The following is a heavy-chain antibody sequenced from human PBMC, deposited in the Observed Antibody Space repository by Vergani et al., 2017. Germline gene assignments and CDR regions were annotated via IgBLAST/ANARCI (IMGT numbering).Heavy chain of an antibody. D-gene: IGHD3-22*01. CDR3: ARASYYDSSGYDY. CDR1: GYTFTSYG. Sequence: QVQLVQSGAEVKKPGASVKVSCKASGYTFTSYGISWVRQAPGQGLEWMGWINPNSGGTNYAQKFQGWVTMTRDTSISTAYMELSRLRSDDTAVYYCARASYYDSSGYDYWGQGTLVTVSS. CDR2: INPNSGGT. J-gene: IGHJ4*02. V-gene: IGHV1-2*04.